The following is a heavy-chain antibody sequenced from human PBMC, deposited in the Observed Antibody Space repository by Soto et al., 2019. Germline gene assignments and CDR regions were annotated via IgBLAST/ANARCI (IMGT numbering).Heavy chain of an antibody. V-gene: IGHV3-7*01. CDR2: IKQDGSEK. J-gene: IGHJ4*02. CDR1: GFTFSSYW. D-gene: IGHD3-3*01. Sequence: LRLSCAASGFTFSSYWMSWVRQAPGKGLEWVANIKQDGSEKYYVDSVKGRFTISRDNAKNSLYLQMNSLRAEDTAVYYCARVIWPAIYDFWSGSRGYFDYWGQGTLVTVSS. CDR3: ARVIWPAIYDFWSGSRGYFDY.